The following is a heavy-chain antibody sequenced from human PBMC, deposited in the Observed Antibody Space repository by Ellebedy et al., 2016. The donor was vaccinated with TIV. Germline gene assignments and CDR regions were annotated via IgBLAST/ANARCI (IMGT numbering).Heavy chain of an antibody. CDR1: GFTLSTYG. CDR2: NRFDGRNE. D-gene: IGHD6-19*01. CDR3: TRETNPPPGALAGTGFDC. V-gene: IGHV3-30*02. J-gene: IGHJ4*02. Sequence: PGGSLRLSRVVSGFTLSTYGMHWVRQAPGRGLEWVAFNRFDGRNEYNGGSVKGRFIISRDLSKNTLSLQMNRLRSDDTGIYYCTRETNPPPGALAGTGFDCWGQGTLVIVSS.